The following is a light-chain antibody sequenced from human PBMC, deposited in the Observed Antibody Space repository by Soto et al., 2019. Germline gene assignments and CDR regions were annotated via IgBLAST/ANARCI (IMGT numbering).Light chain of an antibody. J-gene: IGKJ1*01. V-gene: IGKV3-11*01. CDR2: DAS. Sequence: EIVLTQSPATPSLSPGERATLSCRASQSINNYLAWYQQRPGQAPRLLIYDASNRATGIPARFSGSGSGTDFTLTISSLEPEDFAVYYCQQRNNWPPWTFGQGTKVEIK. CDR1: QSINNY. CDR3: QQRNNWPPWT.